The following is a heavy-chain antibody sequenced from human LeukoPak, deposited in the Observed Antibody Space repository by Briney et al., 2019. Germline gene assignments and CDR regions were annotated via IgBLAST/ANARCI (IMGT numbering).Heavy chain of an antibody. J-gene: IGHJ5*02. D-gene: IGHD2-15*01. CDR1: GGSISSYY. V-gene: IGHV4-59*08. Sequence: SETLSLTCTVSGGSISSYYWSWIRQPPGKGLEWIGYIYYSGSTNYNPSLKSRVTISVDTSKNQFSLKLSSVTAADTAVYYCARQVVVVVAATRWSWFDPWGQGTLVTVSS. CDR3: ARQVVVVVAATRWSWFDP. CDR2: IYYSGST.